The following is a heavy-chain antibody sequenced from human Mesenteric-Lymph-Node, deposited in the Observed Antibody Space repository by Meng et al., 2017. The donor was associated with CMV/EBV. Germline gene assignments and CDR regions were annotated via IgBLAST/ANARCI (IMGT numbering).Heavy chain of an antibody. CDR2: ISSSSSYI. J-gene: IGHJ4*02. V-gene: IGHV3-21*01. CDR3: ARDVWEDQLLPFDY. Sequence: GGSLRLSCAASGFTFSSYSMNWVRQAPGKGLEWVSSISSSSSYIYYADSVKGRFTISRDNAKNSLYLQRNSLRAEDTAVYYCARDVWEDQLLPFDYWGQGTLVTVSS. D-gene: IGHD2-2*01. CDR1: GFTFSSYS.